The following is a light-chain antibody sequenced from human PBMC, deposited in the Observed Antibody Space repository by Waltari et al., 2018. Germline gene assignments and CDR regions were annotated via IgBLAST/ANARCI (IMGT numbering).Light chain of an antibody. J-gene: IGKJ2*01. CDR3: MQGTHWPPYT. CDR1: QSLVHSDGNTY. V-gene: IGKV2-30*02. CDR2: KVS. Sequence: DVVMTQSPLSLPVTLGQPASISCRSNQSLVHSDGNTYLNWFQQRPGHAPRRLIYKVSNRDSGVPDRFSGSGSGTDFTLKISRVEAEDVGVYYCMQGTHWPPYTFGQGTKLEIK.